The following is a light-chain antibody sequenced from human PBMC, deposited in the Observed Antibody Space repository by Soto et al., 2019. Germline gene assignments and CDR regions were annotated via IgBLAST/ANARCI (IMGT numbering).Light chain of an antibody. V-gene: IGKV3-11*01. CDR3: QQRST. CDR1: QSVSSY. Sequence: GERATLSCRASQSVSSYLAWYQQKPGQAPRLLIYDASNRATGIPARFSGSGSGTDFTLTISSLEPEDFAVYYCQQRSTFGQGTKVDIK. J-gene: IGKJ1*01. CDR2: DAS.